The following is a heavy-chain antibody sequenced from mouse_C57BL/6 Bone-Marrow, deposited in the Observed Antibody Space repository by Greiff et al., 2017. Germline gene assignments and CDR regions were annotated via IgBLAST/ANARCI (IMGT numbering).Heavy chain of an antibody. V-gene: IGHV1-64*01. CDR1: GYTFTSYW. J-gene: IGHJ4*01. Sequence: QVQLQQPGAELVKPGASVKLSCKASGYTFTSYWMHWVKQRPGQGLEWIGMIHPNSGSTNYNEKFKSKATLTVDKSSSTAYMQLSSLTSEDSAVYYCARCGWCHEDYYAMDYWGQGTSVTVSS. CDR3: ARCGWCHEDYYAMDY. D-gene: IGHD6-1*01. CDR2: IHPNSGST.